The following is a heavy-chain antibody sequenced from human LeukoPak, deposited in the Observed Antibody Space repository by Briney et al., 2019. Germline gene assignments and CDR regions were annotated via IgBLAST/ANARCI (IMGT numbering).Heavy chain of an antibody. J-gene: IGHJ4*02. V-gene: IGHV4-31*03. CDR2: IYYSGST. CDR3: ARATVGGRYYYDSSGYYKFDY. D-gene: IGHD3-22*01. CDR1: GGSISSGGYY. Sequence: SQTLSLTCTVSGGSISSGGYYWSWIRQHPGKGLEWIGYIYYSGSTYYNPSLKSRVTISVDTSKNQFSLKLSSVTTADTAVYYCARATVGGRYYYDSSGYYKFDYWGQGTLVTVSS.